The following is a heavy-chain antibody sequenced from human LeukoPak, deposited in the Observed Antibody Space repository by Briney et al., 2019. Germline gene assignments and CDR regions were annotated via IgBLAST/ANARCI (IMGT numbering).Heavy chain of an antibody. CDR3: ARTSYYYDSSGYSHPFFDY. J-gene: IGHJ4*02. V-gene: IGHV4-59*01. CDR1: GGSISSYY. CDR2: IYYSGST. D-gene: IGHD3-22*01. Sequence: PSETLSLTCTVSGGSISSYYWSWIRQPPGKGLEWIGFIYYSGSTNYNPSLKSRVTISVDTSKNQFSLKLSSVTAADTAVYYCARTSYYYDSSGYSHPFFDYWGQGTLVTVSS.